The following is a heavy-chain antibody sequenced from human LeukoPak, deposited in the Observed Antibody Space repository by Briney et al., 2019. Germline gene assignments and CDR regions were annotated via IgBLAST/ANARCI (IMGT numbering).Heavy chain of an antibody. V-gene: IGHV3-48*01. CDR1: GFTFSSYS. CDR3: AKASITFGGVIVP. J-gene: IGHJ5*02. Sequence: GGSLRLSCAASGFTFSSYSMNWVRQAPGKGLEWASYISSSSSTIYYADSVKGRFTISRDNAKNSLYLQMNSLRAEDTAIYYCAKASITFGGVIVPWGQGTLVTVSS. CDR2: ISSSSSTI. D-gene: IGHD3-16*01.